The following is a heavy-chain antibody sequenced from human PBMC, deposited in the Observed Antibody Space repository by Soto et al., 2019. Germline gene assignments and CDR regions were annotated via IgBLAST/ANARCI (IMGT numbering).Heavy chain of an antibody. V-gene: IGHV4-31*03. J-gene: IGHJ6*03. CDR2: IYYSGST. Sequence: SETLSHTCSVSVRSISSGVYYWSWIRQHPGKGLEWIGYIYYSGSTYYNPSLKSRVTISVDTSKNQFSLKLSSVTAADTAVYYCARVDYYGSGSYYNYRYYYMDVWGKGTTVT. CDR1: VRSISSGVYY. CDR3: ARVDYYGSGSYYNYRYYYMDV. D-gene: IGHD3-10*01.